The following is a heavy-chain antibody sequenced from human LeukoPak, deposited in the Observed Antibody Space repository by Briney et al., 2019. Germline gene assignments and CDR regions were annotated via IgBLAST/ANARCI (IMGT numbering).Heavy chain of an antibody. CDR2: IIPILGTA. CDR1: GGTFSSYA. J-gene: IGHJ6*03. D-gene: IGHD3-10*01. Sequence: GASVKVSCKASGGTFSSYAISWVRQAPGQGLEWMGGIIPILGTANYAQKFQGRVTITADESTSTAYMELSSLRSEDTAVYYCARDSYYGSGSYVGYYYYMDVWGKGTTVTISS. V-gene: IGHV1-69*13. CDR3: ARDSYYGSGSYVGYYYYMDV.